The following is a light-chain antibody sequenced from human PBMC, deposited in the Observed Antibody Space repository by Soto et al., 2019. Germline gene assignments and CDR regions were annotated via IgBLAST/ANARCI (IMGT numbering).Light chain of an antibody. CDR1: QSISSY. Sequence: DIQMTQSPSSLSASVGDRVTITCRASQSISSYLNWYQQKPGKAPKLLIYAASSLQSGVPSRFSGSGSGTEFTLTISSLQPEDFANYYCQQSYSTPTFGQGTKLEIK. CDR2: AAS. J-gene: IGKJ2*01. V-gene: IGKV1-39*01. CDR3: QQSYSTPT.